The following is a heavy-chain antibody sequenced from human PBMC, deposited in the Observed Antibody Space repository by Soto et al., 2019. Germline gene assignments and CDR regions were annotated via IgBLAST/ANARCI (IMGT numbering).Heavy chain of an antibody. CDR1: GFTFSSYG. V-gene: IGHV3-30*18. CDR3: AKAAYSYGYTYYYYYYGMDV. CDR2: ISYDGSNK. J-gene: IGHJ6*02. Sequence: PGGSLRLSCAASGFTFSSYGMHWVRQAPGKGLEWVAVISYDGSNKYYADSVKGRFTISRDNSKNTLYLQMNSLRAEDTAVYYCAKAAYSYGYTYYYYYYGMDVWGQGTTVTVSS. D-gene: IGHD5-18*01.